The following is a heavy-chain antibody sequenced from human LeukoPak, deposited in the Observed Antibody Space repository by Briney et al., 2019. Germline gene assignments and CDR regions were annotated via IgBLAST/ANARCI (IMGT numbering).Heavy chain of an antibody. J-gene: IGHJ4*02. Sequence: SETLSLTCTVSGGSISSYYWSWIRQPPGKGLEWIGYIYYSGSTNYNPSLKSRVTISVDTSKNQFSLKLSSVTAADTAVYYYARDRGYYDSSGYLAYWGQGTLVTVSS. CDR3: ARDRGYYDSSGYLAY. CDR2: IYYSGST. CDR1: GGSISSYY. V-gene: IGHV4-59*01. D-gene: IGHD3-22*01.